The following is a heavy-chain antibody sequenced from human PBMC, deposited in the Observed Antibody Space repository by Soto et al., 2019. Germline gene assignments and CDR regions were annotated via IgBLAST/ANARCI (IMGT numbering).Heavy chain of an antibody. CDR1: GFTFSSYA. CDR3: ARGGGSYYGLVYYYYYGMDV. V-gene: IGHV3-30-3*01. CDR2: ISYDGSNK. Sequence: GWSLRLSCAASGFTFSSYAMHWVRQAPGKGLEWGAVISYDGSNKYYADSVRGRFTISRDNSKNTLYLQMNSLRAEDTAVYYCARGGGSYYGLVYYYYYGMDVWGQGTTVTVSS. J-gene: IGHJ6*02. D-gene: IGHD1-26*01.